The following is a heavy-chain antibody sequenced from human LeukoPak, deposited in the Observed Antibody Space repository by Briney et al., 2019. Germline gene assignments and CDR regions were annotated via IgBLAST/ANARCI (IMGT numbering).Heavy chain of an antibody. V-gene: IGHV1-2*02. CDR3: ARVGRDPNYDILTGYYHYWYFDL. Sequence: ASVKVSCKASGYTFTSYAMNWVRQAPGQGLEWMGWINPNSGGTNYAQKFQGRVTMTRDTSISTAYMELSRLRSDDTAVYYCARVGRDPNYDILTGYYHYWYFDLWGRGTLVTVSS. J-gene: IGHJ2*01. CDR1: GYTFTSYA. CDR2: INPNSGGT. D-gene: IGHD3-9*01.